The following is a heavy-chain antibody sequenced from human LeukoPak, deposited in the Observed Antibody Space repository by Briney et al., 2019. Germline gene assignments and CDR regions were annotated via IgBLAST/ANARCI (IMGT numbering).Heavy chain of an antibody. D-gene: IGHD3-22*01. CDR3: ARASAGLHYDSSGYLFDY. Sequence: SVKVSCKASGGTFGSYAISWVRQAPGQGLEWMGGIIPIFGTENYAQKFQGIVTITTDESTSTAYMELSSLRSEDTAVYYCARASAGLHYDSSGYLFDYWGQGTLVTVSS. J-gene: IGHJ4*02. CDR1: GGTFGSYA. CDR2: IIPIFGTE. V-gene: IGHV1-69*05.